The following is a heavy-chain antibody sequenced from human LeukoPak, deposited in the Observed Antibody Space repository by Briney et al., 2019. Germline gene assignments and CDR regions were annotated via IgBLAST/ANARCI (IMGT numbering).Heavy chain of an antibody. J-gene: IGHJ4*02. V-gene: IGHV3-23*01. D-gene: IGHD3-10*01. CDR2: ISGSGGST. CDR1: GFTFSSYA. CDR3: ATGSQIREADY. Sequence: GGSLSLSCAASGFTFSSYAMSWVRQAPGKGLEWVSAISGSGGSTYYADSVKGRFTISRDNSKNTLYLQMNSLRAEDTAVYYCATGSQIREADYWGQGTLVTVSS.